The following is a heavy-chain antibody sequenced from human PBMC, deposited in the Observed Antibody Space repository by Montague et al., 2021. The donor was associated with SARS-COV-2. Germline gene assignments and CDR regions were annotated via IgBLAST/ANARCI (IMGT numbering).Heavy chain of an antibody. CDR2: MSYCDST. CDR3: SRRDGYCSSTRCPHWFDP. Sequence: SETLSLTCTDSGGSISSYNWSWIRQPPGKGLEWIWYMSYCDSTNXNPSLKSRVTISVDTSKNQLSLKVNSVTAADTAVYYCSRRDGYCSSTRCPHWFDPWGQGTMVTVSS. D-gene: IGHD2-2*01. J-gene: IGHJ5*02. V-gene: IGHV4-59*01. CDR1: GGSISSYN.